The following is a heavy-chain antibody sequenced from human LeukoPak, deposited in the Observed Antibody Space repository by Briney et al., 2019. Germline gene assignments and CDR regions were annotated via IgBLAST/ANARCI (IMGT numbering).Heavy chain of an antibody. CDR1: GGSISNYY. D-gene: IGHD6-19*01. J-gene: IGHJ4*02. Sequence: PSETLSLTCTVSGGSISNYYWSWIRQPPGKGLEWLGYISYSASSNYNPSLKSRVSISVDTSKNKFSLKLNSVTAADTAVYYCARAYSSGFGHKFDYWGQGTLVTVSS. CDR3: ARAYSSGFGHKFDY. CDR2: ISYSASS. V-gene: IGHV4-59*01.